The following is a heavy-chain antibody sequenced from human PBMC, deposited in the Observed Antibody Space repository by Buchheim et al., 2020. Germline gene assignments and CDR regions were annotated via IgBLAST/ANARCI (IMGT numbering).Heavy chain of an antibody. CDR2: ISGSGDST. V-gene: IGHV3-23*01. D-gene: IGHD3-10*01. CDR3: AKEYGSGQWYYMDV. J-gene: IGHJ6*03. Sequence: EVQLLESGGGLVQPGGSLRLSCAASGFTFSSYVMSWVRQGPGKGLEWVSSISGSGDSTYYADSVKGRFTISRDNSKNTLYLQMNSLRAEDTAVYFCAKEYGSGQWYYMDVWGKGTT. CDR1: GFTFSSYV.